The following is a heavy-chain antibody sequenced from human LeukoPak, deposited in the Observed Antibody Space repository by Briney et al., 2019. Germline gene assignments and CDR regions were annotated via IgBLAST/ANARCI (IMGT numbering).Heavy chain of an antibody. CDR3: APRVVMIAAPFDY. V-gene: IGHV3-30*02. CDR2: IRYDGSNK. CDR1: GFTFSTYG. D-gene: IGHD2-21*01. J-gene: IGHJ4*02. Sequence: QPGGSLRLSCAASGFTFSTYGMHWVRQAPGKGLEWVAFIRYDGSNKYYANSVKGRFTISRDNSKNTLYLQMNSLRAEDTALYYCAPRVVMIAAPFDYWGQGTLVTVSS.